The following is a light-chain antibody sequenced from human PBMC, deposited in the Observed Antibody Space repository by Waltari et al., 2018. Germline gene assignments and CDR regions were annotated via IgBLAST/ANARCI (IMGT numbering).Light chain of an antibody. J-gene: IGLJ2*01. V-gene: IGLV6-57*03. CDR2: EDD. CDR1: SGSIARNY. CDR3: QSYDASVI. Sequence: FMLTQPHPVSESPGKTVSISCTRSSGSIARNYVQWYQQRPGSAPTIVIYEDDQRPSGVPDRFSGSIDSSSNSASLTISGLETEDEADYYCQSYDASVIFGGGTRLTVL.